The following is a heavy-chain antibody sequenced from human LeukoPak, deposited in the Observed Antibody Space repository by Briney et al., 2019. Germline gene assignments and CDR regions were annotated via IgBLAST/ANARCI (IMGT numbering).Heavy chain of an antibody. V-gene: IGHV1-2*02. J-gene: IGHJ6*02. Sequence: ASVTVSCKASGYTFTGYYMHWVRQAPGQGLEWMGWINPNSGGTNYAQKFQGRVTMTRDTSISTAYMELSRLRSDDTAVYYCARVKVYYYGMDVWGQGTTVTVSS. CDR3: ARVKVYYYGMDV. CDR2: INPNSGGT. CDR1: GYTFTGYY.